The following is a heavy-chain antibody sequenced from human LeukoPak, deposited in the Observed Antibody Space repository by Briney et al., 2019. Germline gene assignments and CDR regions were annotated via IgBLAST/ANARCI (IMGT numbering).Heavy chain of an antibody. D-gene: IGHD3-22*01. J-gene: IGHJ4*02. CDR2: ISGSGTTT. CDR1: GFTFSSYG. V-gene: IGHV3-23*01. Sequence: QSGGSLRLSCAASGFTFSSYGMSWARQAPGKGLEWVSGISGSGTTTYYADSVKGRFTISRDNSKSALFLQMNSLRADDTAVYYCAKSSIFYDSSGYYVGEKYYFDYWGQGTLVTASS. CDR3: AKSSIFYDSSGYYVGEKYYFDY.